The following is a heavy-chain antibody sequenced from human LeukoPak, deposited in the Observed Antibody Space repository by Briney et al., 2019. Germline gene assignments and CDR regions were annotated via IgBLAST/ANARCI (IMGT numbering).Heavy chain of an antibody. J-gene: IGHJ4*02. Sequence: ASVKVSCKTSGYSFTDYYMHWVRQAPGQGLEWMGWISTYNGNTNYAQKLQGRVTMPTDTSTSTAYMELRSLRSDDTAVYYCARDPGNWNDQGPHLPFDYWGQGTLVTVSS. D-gene: IGHD1-1*01. CDR3: ARDPGNWNDQGPHLPFDY. CDR1: GYSFTDYY. CDR2: ISTYNGNT. V-gene: IGHV1-18*04.